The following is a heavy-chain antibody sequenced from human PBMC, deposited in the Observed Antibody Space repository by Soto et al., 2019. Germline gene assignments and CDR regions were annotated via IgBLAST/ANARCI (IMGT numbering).Heavy chain of an antibody. Sequence: QVQLVESGGGLVKPGGSLRLSCAASGFTFRDYYMTWIRQAPGKGLDWVAYISSSGTGIYYADSVKGRLTISRDNTKNSLYLQMSSPRAEDTAVDYCAGAYSDAFYIRGQGTMVTVSS. J-gene: IGHJ3*02. D-gene: IGHD2-15*01. CDR3: AGAYSDAFYI. CDR1: GFTFRDYY. CDR2: ISSSGTGI. V-gene: IGHV3-11*01.